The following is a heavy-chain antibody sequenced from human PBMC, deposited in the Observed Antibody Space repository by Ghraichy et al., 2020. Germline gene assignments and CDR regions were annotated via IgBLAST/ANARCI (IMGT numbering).Heavy chain of an antibody. D-gene: IGHD2-15*01. CDR3: AKCGSPYYYYYMDV. J-gene: IGHJ6*03. V-gene: IGHV3-23*01. Sequence: SCAASGFTFSSYAMSWVRQAPGKGLEWVSIISASGGSTYYADSVKGRFTISRDSSKNTLYLQMNSLRAEDTAVYYCAKCGSPYYYYYMDVWGKGTTVTVSS. CDR2: ISASGGST. CDR1: GFTFSSYA.